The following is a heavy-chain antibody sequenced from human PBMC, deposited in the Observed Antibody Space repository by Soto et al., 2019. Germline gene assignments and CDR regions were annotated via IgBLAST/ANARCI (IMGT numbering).Heavy chain of an antibody. V-gene: IGHV3-23*01. CDR3: AKAHILGYCSCGSCYVHFHY. CDR2: ISGSGGST. Sequence: EVQLLESGGGLVQPGGSLRLSCAASGFTFSSYAMSWVRQAPGKGLEWVSAISGSGGSTYYADSVKGRFTISRDNSKNTLYLQMNSRRAEDTAVYYCAKAHILGYCSCGSCYVHFHYSCQGTMITVSS. D-gene: IGHD2-15*01. J-gene: IGHJ4*02. CDR1: GFTFSSYA.